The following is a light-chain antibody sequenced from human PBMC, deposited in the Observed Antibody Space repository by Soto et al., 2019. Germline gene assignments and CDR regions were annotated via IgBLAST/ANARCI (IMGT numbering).Light chain of an antibody. CDR1: ASTIGRNY. Sequence: QSVLTQSPSASGTPVQRVTISCSGGASTIGRNYVYWYQQLPGTAPKLLIYRNSQRPSGVPDRFSGSKSGTSASLAISGLRSEDEADYYCAAWDDNLSGLYVFGAGTKLTVL. CDR2: RNS. J-gene: IGLJ1*01. V-gene: IGLV1-47*01. CDR3: AAWDDNLSGLYV.